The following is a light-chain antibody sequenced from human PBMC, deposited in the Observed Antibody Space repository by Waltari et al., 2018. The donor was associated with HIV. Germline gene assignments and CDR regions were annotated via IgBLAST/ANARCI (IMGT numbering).Light chain of an antibody. CDR3: QHRVSWPPIT. Sequence: EFMLTQSPATLSFSPGERAPLPCRASESVHKYLVWFQQKPGQAPRLIIYDASNRATGIPARFSGSGSGTDFTLSITNVEPEDFAVYYCQHRVSWPPITFGQGTRLE. J-gene: IGKJ5*01. CDR1: ESVHKY. CDR2: DAS. V-gene: IGKV3-11*01.